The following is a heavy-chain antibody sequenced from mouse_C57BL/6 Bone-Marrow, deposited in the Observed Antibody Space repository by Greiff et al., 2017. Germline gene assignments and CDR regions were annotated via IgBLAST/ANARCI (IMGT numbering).Heavy chain of an antibody. CDR1: GYTFTSYW. CDR3: ARRSGTPRAY. J-gene: IGHJ3*01. Sequence: QVQLQQPGAELVRPGTSVKLSCTASGYTFTSYWMHWVKQRPGQGLEWIGVIDPSDSYTNYNQKFKGKATLTVDTSSSTAYMQLSSLTSEDSAVFYSARRSGTPRAYWGQGTLVTVSA. CDR2: IDPSDSYT. D-gene: IGHD4-1*01. V-gene: IGHV1-59*01.